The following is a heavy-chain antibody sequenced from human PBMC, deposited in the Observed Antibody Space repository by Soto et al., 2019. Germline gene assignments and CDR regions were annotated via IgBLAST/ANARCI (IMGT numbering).Heavy chain of an antibody. CDR2: IHVSGST. CDR1: NGSISSYY. Sequence: QVQLQESGPGLVKPSETLSLTCTVSNGSISSYYWSWIRQPPGNGLEGIGYIHVSGSTNYNPSLRSRTTISFDTSVTWFSLNLRSVTAADTAIYYCARGKGGSDIYYPGRTFASWGRGTLVTVSS. J-gene: IGHJ4*01. D-gene: IGHD3-10*01. CDR3: ARGKGGSDIYYPGRTFAS. V-gene: IGHV4-59*01.